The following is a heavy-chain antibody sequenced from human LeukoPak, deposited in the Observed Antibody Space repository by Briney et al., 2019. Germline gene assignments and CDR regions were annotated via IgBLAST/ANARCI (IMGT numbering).Heavy chain of an antibody. V-gene: IGHV4-59*01. J-gene: IGHJ2*01. Sequence: PSETLSLTCTVSGGSISSYYWSWIRQPPGKGLEWIGYIYYSGSTNYNPSLKSRVTISVDTSKNQFSLKLSSVTAADTAVYYCARVYSVEMATYFDLWGRGTLVTVSS. CDR2: IYYSGST. CDR3: ARVYSVEMATYFDL. D-gene: IGHD5-24*01. CDR1: GGSISSYY.